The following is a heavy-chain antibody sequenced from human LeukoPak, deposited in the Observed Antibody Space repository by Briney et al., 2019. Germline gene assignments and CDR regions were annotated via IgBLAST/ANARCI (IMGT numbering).Heavy chain of an antibody. D-gene: IGHD6-19*01. Sequence: SETLSLTCTVSGDSISTSNSYWGWIRQPPGKGLEWIGSIYYSGNTYYNASLKSRVTISVDTSKNQFSLKLSSVTAADTAVYYCARVESRWLGILDYWGQGTLVTVSS. J-gene: IGHJ4*02. CDR2: IYYSGNT. V-gene: IGHV4-39*01. CDR1: GDSISTSNSY. CDR3: ARVESRWLGILDY.